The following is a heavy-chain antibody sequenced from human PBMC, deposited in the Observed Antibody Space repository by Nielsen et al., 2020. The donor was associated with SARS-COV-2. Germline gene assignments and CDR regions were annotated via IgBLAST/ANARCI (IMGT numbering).Heavy chain of an antibody. CDR2: ISAYNGNT. D-gene: IGHD3-22*01. Sequence: ASVKVSCKASGYTFTSYGISWVRQAPGQGLEWMGWISAYNGNTKYAQKLQGRVTMTTDTSTSTAYMELRSLRSDDTAVYYCARDGYFSGYPRSSDYWGQGTLVTVSS. CDR3: ARDGYFSGYPRSSDY. V-gene: IGHV1-18*01. J-gene: IGHJ4*02. CDR1: GYTFTSYG.